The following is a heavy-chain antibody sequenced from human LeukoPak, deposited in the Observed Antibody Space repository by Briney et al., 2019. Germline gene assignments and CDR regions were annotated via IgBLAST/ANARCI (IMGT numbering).Heavy chain of an antibody. CDR3: ARDGYKWYFDY. CDR1: GFTFSSYG. CDR2: ISYDGSNK. V-gene: IGHV3-30*03. Sequence: GGSLRLSCAASGFTFSSYGMHWVRQAPGKGLEWVAVISYDGSNKYYADSVKGRFTISRDNSKNSLYLQMNSLGAEDTAVYYCARDGYKWYFDYWGQGTLVTVSS. J-gene: IGHJ4*02. D-gene: IGHD5-24*01.